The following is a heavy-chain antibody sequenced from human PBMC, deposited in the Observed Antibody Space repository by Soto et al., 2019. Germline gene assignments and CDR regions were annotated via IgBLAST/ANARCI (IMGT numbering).Heavy chain of an antibody. CDR1: GGSVSSGSHY. D-gene: IGHD3-3*01. CDR3: ARDTSYDLWSGYVGFDH. Sequence: SETLSLTCTVSGGSVSSGSHYWSWIRQPPGKGLEWIGNIYYSGSTKYNPSLKSRVTISVDRSRNHFSLNLRSVTTADTDLYYCARDTSYDLWSGYVGFDHRGQGTLVTVSX. J-gene: IGHJ5*02. V-gene: IGHV4-61*03. CDR2: IYYSGST.